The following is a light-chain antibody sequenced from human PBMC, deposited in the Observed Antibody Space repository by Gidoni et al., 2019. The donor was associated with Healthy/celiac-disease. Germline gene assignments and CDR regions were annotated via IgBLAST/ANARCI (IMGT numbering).Light chain of an antibody. V-gene: IGKV3-15*01. CDR1: QSVSSN. CDR3: QQYNNWPRIT. J-gene: IGKJ5*01. Sequence: EIVVTESPATLSVSPGERATLSGRASQSVSSNLAWYQQKPGQAPRLLIYGASTRATGIPARFSGSGSGTEFTLTISSLQSEDFAVYYCQQYNNWPRITFGQGTRLEIK. CDR2: GAS.